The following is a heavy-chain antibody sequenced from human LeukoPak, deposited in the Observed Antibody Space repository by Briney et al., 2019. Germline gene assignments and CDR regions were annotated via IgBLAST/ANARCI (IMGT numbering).Heavy chain of an antibody. V-gene: IGHV3-7*01. D-gene: IGHD1-26*01. Sequence: GGSLRLSCAASGFTFSSYWMSWVRQAPGKGLEWVANIKQGGSEKYYVDSVKGRFTISRDNAKNSLYLQMNSLRAEDTAVYYCARDIPTYYGSQEYYFGYWGQGTLVTVSS. CDR1: GFTFSSYW. CDR2: IKQGGSEK. J-gene: IGHJ4*02. CDR3: ARDIPTYYGSQEYYFGY.